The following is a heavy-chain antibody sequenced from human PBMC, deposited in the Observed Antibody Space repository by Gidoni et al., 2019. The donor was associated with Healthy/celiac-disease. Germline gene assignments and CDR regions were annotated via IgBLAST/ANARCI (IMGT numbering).Heavy chain of an antibody. CDR3: AKEYSKNWFDP. D-gene: IGHD6-13*01. CDR1: GFTFSSYG. CDR2: ISYDGSNK. Sequence: QVQLVESGGGVGQPGRSLRLSCAASGFTFSSYGMHWVRQAPGKGLEWVAVISYDGSNKYYADSVKGRFTISRDNSKNTLYLQMNSLRAEDTAVYYCAKEYSKNWFDPWGQGTLVTVSS. J-gene: IGHJ5*02. V-gene: IGHV3-30*18.